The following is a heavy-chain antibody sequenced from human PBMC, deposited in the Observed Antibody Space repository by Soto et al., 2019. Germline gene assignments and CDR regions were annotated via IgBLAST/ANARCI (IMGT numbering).Heavy chain of an antibody. CDR1: GFTFNSYP. D-gene: IGHD6-19*01. CDR3: AKVHTGWYRGIDY. CDR2: ISTDGSNK. V-gene: IGHV3-30*04. J-gene: IGHJ4*02. Sequence: QVQLVESGGGVVQPGKSLRLSCAASGFTFNSYPMQWVRQAPGKGLEWVALISTDGSNKYYADSVKGRFTISRDNSKNALYLQMSSLRPEDAAVYYCAKVHTGWYRGIDYWGQGTLVTVSS.